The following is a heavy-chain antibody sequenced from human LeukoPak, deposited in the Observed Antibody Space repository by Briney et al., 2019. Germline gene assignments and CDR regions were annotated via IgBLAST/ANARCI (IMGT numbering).Heavy chain of an antibody. Sequence: GGSLRLSCAASGFTFSSYSMNWARQAPGKGLEWVSYISSSSSTIYYADSVKGRFTISRDNAKNSLYLQMNSLRAEDTAVYYCARELYTGSWYVPRWFDPWGQGTLVTVSS. D-gene: IGHD6-13*01. V-gene: IGHV3-48*01. CDR1: GFTFSSYS. J-gene: IGHJ5*02. CDR3: ARELYTGSWYVPRWFDP. CDR2: ISSSSSTI.